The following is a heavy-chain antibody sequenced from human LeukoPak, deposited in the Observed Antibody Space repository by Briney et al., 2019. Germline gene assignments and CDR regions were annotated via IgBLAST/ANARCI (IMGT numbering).Heavy chain of an antibody. CDR1: GFTFSSYS. V-gene: IGHV3-48*01. J-gene: IGHJ4*02. CDR3: ARGDCSGGSCYLSLTTIDY. CDR2: ISSSSSTI. D-gene: IGHD2-15*01. Sequence: GGSLRLSCAASGFTFSSYSMNWVRQAPGKGLEWLSYISSSSSTIYYADCVKGRFTISRDNAKNSVYLQMNSLRAEDTAVYYCARGDCSGGSCYLSLTTIDYWGQGTLVTVSS.